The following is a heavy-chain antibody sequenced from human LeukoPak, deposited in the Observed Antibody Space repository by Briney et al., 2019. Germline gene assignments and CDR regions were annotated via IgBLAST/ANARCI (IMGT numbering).Heavy chain of an antibody. D-gene: IGHD3-10*01. CDR2: IYHSGST. V-gene: IGHV4-30-2*01. CDR1: GGSISSGGYS. CDR3: ARDDGSGSYRY. Sequence: PSETLSLTCAVSGGSISSGGYSWSWIRQPPGKGLEWIGYIYHSGSTYYNPSLKSRVTISVDRSKTQFSLKLSSVTAADTAVYYCARDDGSGSYRYWGQGTLVTVSS. J-gene: IGHJ4*02.